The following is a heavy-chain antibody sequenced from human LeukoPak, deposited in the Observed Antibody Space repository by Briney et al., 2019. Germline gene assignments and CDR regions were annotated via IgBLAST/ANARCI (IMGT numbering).Heavy chain of an antibody. J-gene: IGHJ4*02. CDR1: GFTFSSYA. CDR2: ISGSGGST. D-gene: IGHD3-22*01. CDR3: AKGLDSSGYYWDY. V-gene: IGHV3-23*01. Sequence: GGSLRLSCAASGFTFSSYAMSWVRQAPGEGLEWVSAISGSGGSTYYADSVKGRFTISRDNSKNTLYLQMNSLRAEDTAVYYCAKGLDSSGYYWDYWGQGTLVTVSS.